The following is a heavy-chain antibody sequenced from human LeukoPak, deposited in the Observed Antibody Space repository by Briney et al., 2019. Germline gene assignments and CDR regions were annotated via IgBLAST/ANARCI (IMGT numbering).Heavy chain of an antibody. CDR1: GFTFSSSA. D-gene: IGHD2-15*01. Sequence: GGSLRLSCAASGFTFSSSAMSWVRQAPGKGLEWVSSISGSGSGGSTYYADSVRGRFTISRDNSKNTLYLQMNSLRAEDTAVYYCAKESSVAAFDIWGQGTMVTVSS. J-gene: IGHJ3*02. V-gene: IGHV3-23*01. CDR2: ISGSGSGGST. CDR3: AKESSVAAFDI.